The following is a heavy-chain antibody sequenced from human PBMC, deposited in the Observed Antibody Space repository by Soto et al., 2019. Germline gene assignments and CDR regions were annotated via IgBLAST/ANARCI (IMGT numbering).Heavy chain of an antibody. CDR3: ARAGLRGYSRVSGPPGNMDV. D-gene: IGHD5-18*01. Sequence: ASVKVSCKASGGTFSSYAISWVRQAPGQGLEWMGGIIPIFGTANYAQKFQGRVTITADESTSTAYMELSSLRSEDTAVYYCARAGLRGYSRVSGPPGNMDVWGQGTTVTVSS. CDR2: IIPIFGTA. CDR1: GGTFSSYA. J-gene: IGHJ6*02. V-gene: IGHV1-69*13.